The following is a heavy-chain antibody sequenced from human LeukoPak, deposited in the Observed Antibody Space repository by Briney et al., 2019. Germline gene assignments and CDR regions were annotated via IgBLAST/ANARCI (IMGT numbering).Heavy chain of an antibody. CDR1: GYTFTSYD. CDR2: MNPNSGNT. V-gene: IGHV1-8*01. D-gene: IGHD3-3*01. Sequence: ASVKVPCKASGYTFTSYDINWVRQATGQGLEWMGWMNPNSGNTGYAQKFQGRVTTTRNTSISTAYMELSSLRSEDTAVYYCARGISGITIFGVVTSTWFDPWGQGTLVTVSS. CDR3: ARGISGITIFGVVTSTWFDP. J-gene: IGHJ5*02.